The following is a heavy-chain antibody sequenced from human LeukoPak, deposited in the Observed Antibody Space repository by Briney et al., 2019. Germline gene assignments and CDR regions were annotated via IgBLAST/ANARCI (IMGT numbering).Heavy chain of an antibody. V-gene: IGHV3-74*01. J-gene: IGHJ3*02. CDR3: ARDGSGSYLAFDI. Sequence: GGSLRLSCAASGFTFSSYWMHWVRQAPGKGLVWVSRINSDGSSTSYADSVKGRFTISRDDAKNTLYLQMNSLRAEDTAVYYCARDGSGSYLAFDIWGQGTMVTVSS. CDR1: GFTFSSYW. CDR2: INSDGSST. D-gene: IGHD3-10*01.